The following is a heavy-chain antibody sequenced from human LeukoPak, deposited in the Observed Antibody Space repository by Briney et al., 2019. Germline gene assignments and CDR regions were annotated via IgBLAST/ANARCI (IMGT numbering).Heavy chain of an antibody. V-gene: IGHV1-8*03. Sequence: ASVKVSCKASGYTFTSYDINWVRQATGQGLEWMGWMNPNSGNTGYAQKFQGRVTITRNTSISTAYMELSSLRSEDTAMYYCARGPNDILTGYDYWGQGTLVTVSS. CDR2: MNPNSGNT. CDR3: ARGPNDILTGYDY. D-gene: IGHD3-9*01. J-gene: IGHJ4*02. CDR1: GYTFTSYD.